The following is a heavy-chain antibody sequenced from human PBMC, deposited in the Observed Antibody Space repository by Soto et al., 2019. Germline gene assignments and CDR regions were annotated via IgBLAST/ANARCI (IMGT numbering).Heavy chain of an antibody. CDR3: ARGGKLGGDLDV. J-gene: IGHJ6*04. CDR2: IIPALDVT. D-gene: IGHD3-10*01. CDR1: GGTFNRET. Sequence: QAQLVQSGAEVKKPGSSVKVSCKASGGTFNRETFSWVRQAPGQGLQWMGRIIPALDVTEYPQNFQGRVTITADTSTSTVYLALSGLGSDDTAVYYCARGGKLGGDLDVWGKGTPVIVSS. V-gene: IGHV1-69*02.